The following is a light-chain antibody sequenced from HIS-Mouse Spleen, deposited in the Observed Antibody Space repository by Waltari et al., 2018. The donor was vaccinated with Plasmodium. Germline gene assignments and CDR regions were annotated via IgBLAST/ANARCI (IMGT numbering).Light chain of an antibody. Sequence: SYGLTQPPSVSVSPGQTARTTRSGDALPNKYPYWYQQQAGHAPVLVIYEDSKRPSGTPERFSGSSSGTMATLTISGAQVEDEADYYCYSTDSSGNHRVFGGGTKLTVL. CDR2: EDS. CDR3: YSTDSSGNHRV. J-gene: IGLJ3*02. CDR1: ALPNKY. V-gene: IGLV3-10*01.